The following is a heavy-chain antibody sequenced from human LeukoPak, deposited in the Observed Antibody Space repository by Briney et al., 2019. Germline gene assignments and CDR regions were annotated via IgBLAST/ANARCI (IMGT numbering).Heavy chain of an antibody. J-gene: IGHJ4*02. Sequence: GSLRLSCAASGFTFSSYGMHWVRQAPGKGLEWVAVISYDGSNKYYADSVKGRFTISRDNSKNTLYLQMNSLRAEVTAVYYCAKVASGSYGSQFDYWGQGTLVTVSS. V-gene: IGHV3-30*18. CDR1: GFTFSSYG. CDR3: AKVASGSYGSQFDY. D-gene: IGHD3-10*01. CDR2: ISYDGSNK.